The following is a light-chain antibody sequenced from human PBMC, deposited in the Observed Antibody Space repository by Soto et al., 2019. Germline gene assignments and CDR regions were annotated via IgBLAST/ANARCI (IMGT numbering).Light chain of an antibody. CDR3: QQYGDWPLT. CDR2: GVS. Sequence: EIVLTQSPVTLSLSPGEGATLSCRASQSVRSTYLAWYQQKPGQAPRLLIFGVSNRAAGIPARFSGSGSGTEFTLTISSLQSEDFAVYYCQQYGDWPLTFGGGTKVDIK. V-gene: IGKV3-15*01. CDR1: QSVRSTY. J-gene: IGKJ4*01.